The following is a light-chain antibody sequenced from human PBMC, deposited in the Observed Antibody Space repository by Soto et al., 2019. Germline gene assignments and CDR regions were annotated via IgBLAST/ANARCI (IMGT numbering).Light chain of an antibody. CDR3: AAWDVTLNGHV. V-gene: IGLV1-44*01. J-gene: IGLJ1*01. CDR2: VTD. Sequence: QSVLTQPPSVSGTLGQGVTISCSGSTSNIGENTVAWFQQLPGTAPKVLIYVTDRRPSGVPDRFFGSKSGTSAYLAISGLQSEDEADYYCAAWDVTLNGHVFGTGTKLTVL. CDR1: TSNIGENT.